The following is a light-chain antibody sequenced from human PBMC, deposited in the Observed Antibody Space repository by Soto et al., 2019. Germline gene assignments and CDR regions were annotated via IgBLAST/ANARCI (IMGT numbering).Light chain of an antibody. CDR1: SSNIGSNT. CDR3: AAWDASLNGWV. CDR2: SNN. J-gene: IGLJ3*02. V-gene: IGLV1-44*01. Sequence: QSVLTQPPSASGTPGQRVTISCSGSSSNIGSNTVNWYQQLPGTAPKLLIYSNNQRPSGVPDRFSGSKSGTSASLAISGLQSEDEAEYYCAAWDASLNGWVFGGGTQLTVL.